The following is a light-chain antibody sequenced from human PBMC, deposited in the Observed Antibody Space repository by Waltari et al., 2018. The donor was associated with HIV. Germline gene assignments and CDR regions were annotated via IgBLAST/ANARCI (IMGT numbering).Light chain of an antibody. CDR3: QQYGSSSWT. J-gene: IGKJ1*01. CDR2: GAS. Sequence: ESELTQSPGTLSLPPGERATLSCRASQSVSRSYLTWYQQQPGQAPRLLIYGASTRATVIPDRFSGSGSGTDVTLTISRLEPEDFAVYYCQQYGSSSWTFGQGTKVEIK. CDR1: QSVSRSY. V-gene: IGKV3-20*01.